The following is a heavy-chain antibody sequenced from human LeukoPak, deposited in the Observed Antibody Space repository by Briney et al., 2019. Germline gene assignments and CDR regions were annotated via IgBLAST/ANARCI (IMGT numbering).Heavy chain of an antibody. Sequence: SETLSLTCAVYGGSFSGYYWNWIRQPPGKGLEWIGKINHSGSTNYNPSLKSRVTISVDTSKNQFSLKLSSVTAADTAVYYCATADASGEAFDIWGQGTMVTVSS. D-gene: IGHD1-26*01. CDR3: ATADASGEAFDI. V-gene: IGHV4-34*01. J-gene: IGHJ3*02. CDR1: GGSFSGYY. CDR2: INHSGST.